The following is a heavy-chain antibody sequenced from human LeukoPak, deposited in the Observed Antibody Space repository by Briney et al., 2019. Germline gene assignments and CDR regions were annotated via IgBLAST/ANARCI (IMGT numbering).Heavy chain of an antibody. CDR3: ARVRKVISYYYYMDV. D-gene: IGHD3-16*02. J-gene: IGHJ6*03. CDR2: IIPIFGTA. V-gene: IGHV1-69*05. CDR1: GGTFSSYA. Sequence: SVKVPCKASGGTFSSYAISWVRQAPGQGLEWMGGIIPIFGTANYAQKFQGRVTITTDESTSTAYMELSSLRSEDTAVYYCARVRKVISYYYYMDVWGKGTTVTVSS.